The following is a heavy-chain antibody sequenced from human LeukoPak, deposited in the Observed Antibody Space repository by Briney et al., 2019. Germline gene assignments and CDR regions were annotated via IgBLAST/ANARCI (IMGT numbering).Heavy chain of an antibody. V-gene: IGHV3-30-3*01. Sequence: GGSRAFSGLASGFSLEALVLHWYARVQGRGGLGWLTRKSYDGRDQYYADSVKGRFTISRDDSKNTLFLQMNSLRVEDTAMYHCARIGLGVSFGSGFDYWGQGTLVTVTS. D-gene: IGHD3-10*01. CDR2: KSYDGRDQ. J-gene: IGHJ4*02. CDR3: ARIGLGVSFGSGFDY. CDR1: GFSLEALV.